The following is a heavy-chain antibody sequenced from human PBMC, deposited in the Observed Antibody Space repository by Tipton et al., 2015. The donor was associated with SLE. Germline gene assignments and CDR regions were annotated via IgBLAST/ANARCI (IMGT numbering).Heavy chain of an antibody. V-gene: IGHV3-21*06. CDR3: ARDLPFSCYDY. D-gene: IGHD3-3*02. J-gene: IGHJ4*02. Sequence: SLRLSCATSGFTFSDYTMNWVRQAPGRGLEWVSSIGRSGIHSFYADSVQGRFTISRDNARDSLFLQMNSLRVEDTAVYYCARDLPFSCYDYWGQGILVTVSS. CDR2: IGRSGIHS. CDR1: GFTFSDYT.